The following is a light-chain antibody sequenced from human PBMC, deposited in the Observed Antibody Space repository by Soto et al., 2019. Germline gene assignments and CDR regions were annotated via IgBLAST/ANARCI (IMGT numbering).Light chain of an antibody. V-gene: IGKV3-15*01. CDR1: QSVSSN. Sequence: EIVMTQSPATLSVSPGERATLSCRASQSVSSNLAWYKQKPGQAPRLLIYGASTRATGIPARFSGSGSGTEFTLTISSLQSEDFAVCYCQQNNNWSETFGQGTKV. CDR2: GAS. CDR3: QQNNNWSET. J-gene: IGKJ1*01.